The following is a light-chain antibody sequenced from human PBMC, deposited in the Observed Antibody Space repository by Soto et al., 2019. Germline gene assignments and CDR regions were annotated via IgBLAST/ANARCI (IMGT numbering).Light chain of an antibody. CDR3: LQHRSYPFT. CDR2: AAF. J-gene: IGKJ2*01. Sequence: DIQMTQSPSVVSASVGDRVTITCRASQGIGNYLAWFQQRPGEVPKRLIYAAFNLHSGVPSRFCGSGSGTEFTLTISSLQPEDFANDYCLQHRSYPFTFGQGTNLDI. CDR1: QGIGNY. V-gene: IGKV1-17*03.